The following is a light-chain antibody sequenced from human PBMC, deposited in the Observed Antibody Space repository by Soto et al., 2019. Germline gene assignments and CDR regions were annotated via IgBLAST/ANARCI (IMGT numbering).Light chain of an antibody. Sequence: QSVLTQPASVSGSPGQSIAISCTGTASDVGGYGNLSWYQQHPGRAPKLIIYDVNYRPSGVSDRFSASKSGNSGSLTIPGLQSADEGDYYRISSSGRSYIVLFGGGTKLTVL. CDR3: ISSSGRSYIVL. CDR2: DVN. J-gene: IGLJ2*01. CDR1: ASDVGGYGN. V-gene: IGLV2-14*03.